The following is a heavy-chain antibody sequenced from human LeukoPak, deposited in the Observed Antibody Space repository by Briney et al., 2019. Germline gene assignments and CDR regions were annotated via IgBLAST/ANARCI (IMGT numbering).Heavy chain of an antibody. V-gene: IGHV3-23*01. CDR2: ISVSGGST. CDR1: GFTCSSLA. CDR3: AKGNYGYILYFDY. Sequence: GGSLRLSCSASGFTCSSLAMSWVRQTPGKGLEWVSAISVSGGSTHYADSVKGRFTISRDNSKNTLYLQMNSLRAEGTAVYYCAKGNYGYILYFDYWGQGALVTVSS. J-gene: IGHJ4*02. D-gene: IGHD5-18*01.